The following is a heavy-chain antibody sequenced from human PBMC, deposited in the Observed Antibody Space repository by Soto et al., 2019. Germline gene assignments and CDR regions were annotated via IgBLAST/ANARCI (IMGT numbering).Heavy chain of an antibody. D-gene: IGHD1-1*01. CDR1: GGSISSGRHH. Sequence: QLQLQESGPGLVKPSETLSLTCTVSGGSISSGRHHWRWIRQPPGQGLEWIGSIYYSGSTYYNPSLKSRVTISLDTSKNQFSLNLNSVTAADTAVYYCATTGGYWGQGILVTVSS. V-gene: IGHV4-39*01. CDR2: IYYSGST. J-gene: IGHJ4*02. CDR3: ATTGGY.